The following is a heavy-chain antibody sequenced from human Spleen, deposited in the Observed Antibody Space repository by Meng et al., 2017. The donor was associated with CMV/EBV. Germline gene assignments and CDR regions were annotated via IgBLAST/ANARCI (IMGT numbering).Heavy chain of an antibody. CDR1: GYSISSGYY. D-gene: IGHD2-15*01. CDR3: ATSSLAAINLFDP. Sequence: SETLSLTCTVSGYSISSGYYWGWVRQPPGKGLEWIGQVTHGGGTNYNPSLKSRVTMSVDTSKTQFSLKLTSVTAADTAVYYCATSSLAAINLFDPWGQGTLVTVSS. J-gene: IGHJ5*02. CDR2: VTHGGGT. V-gene: IGHV4-38-2*02.